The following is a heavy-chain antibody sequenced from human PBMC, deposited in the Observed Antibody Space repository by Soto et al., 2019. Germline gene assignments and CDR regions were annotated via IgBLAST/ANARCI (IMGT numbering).Heavy chain of an antibody. Sequence: QVQLVQSGAEVKKPGSSVKVSCKASGGTFRSYTISWVRQAPGQGLEWMGRIIPILGIANYAQKFQGRVTITADKSTSTAYMELSSLRSEDTAVYYCASGPRSSSSRGFDYWGQGTLVTVSS. J-gene: IGHJ4*02. V-gene: IGHV1-69*02. CDR1: GGTFRSYT. D-gene: IGHD6-6*01. CDR2: IIPILGIA. CDR3: ASGPRSSSSRGFDY.